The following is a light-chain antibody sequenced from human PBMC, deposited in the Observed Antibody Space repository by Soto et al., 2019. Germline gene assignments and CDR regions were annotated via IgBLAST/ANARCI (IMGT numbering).Light chain of an antibody. CDR1: SSDVGGYNY. CDR2: EVS. Sequence: QSALTQPASVSGSPGQSITISCTGTSSDVGGYNYVSWYQQYPGKAPKLMIYEVSNRPSGVSNRFSCSKSGNTASLTISGLQAEDEADYYCSSYASSNVVFGGGTKLTVL. CDR3: SSYASSNVV. J-gene: IGLJ2*01. V-gene: IGLV2-14*01.